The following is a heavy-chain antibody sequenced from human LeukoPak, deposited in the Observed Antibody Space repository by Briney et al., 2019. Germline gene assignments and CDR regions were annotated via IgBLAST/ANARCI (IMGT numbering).Heavy chain of an antibody. D-gene: IGHD3-22*01. CDR2: IKQDGSEK. CDR3: ARDLYYFDSSGYYACDL. CDR1: GFTFSDYW. V-gene: IGHV3-7*01. Sequence: GGSLRLSCAPSGFTFSDYWMSWVRQAPGKGLEWVANIKQDGSEKHYVDSLRGRFNISRDNAKNSLDLQINSLRAEDTAVYFCARDLYYFDSSGYYACDLWAQETLVSVFS. J-gene: IGHJ5*02.